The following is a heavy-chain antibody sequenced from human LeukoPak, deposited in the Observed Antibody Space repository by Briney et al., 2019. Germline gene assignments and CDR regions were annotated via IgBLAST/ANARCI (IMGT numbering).Heavy chain of an antibody. CDR1: GGSISSYY. Sequence: SETLSLTCPVSGGSISSYYWSWFRQPPGKGLEWIGYIYYSGSTNYNPSLKSRVTISVDTSKNKFSLKLSSVTAADTAVYYCARAYHSSWYLNWFDPWGQGTLVTVSS. V-gene: IGHV4-59*08. CDR2: IYYSGST. D-gene: IGHD6-13*01. J-gene: IGHJ5*02. CDR3: ARAYHSSWYLNWFDP.